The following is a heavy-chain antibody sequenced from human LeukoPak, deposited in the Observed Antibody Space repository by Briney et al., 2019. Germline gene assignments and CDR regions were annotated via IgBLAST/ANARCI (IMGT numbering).Heavy chain of an antibody. J-gene: IGHJ4*02. V-gene: IGHV3-53*01. D-gene: IGHD4-17*01. CDR2: FYRDGST. CDR3: ARGVTVTTDF. Sequence: QPGGSLRLSCAASGFTVSSNYMTWVRQAPRKGLGWVSVFYRDGSTYYADSVKGRFTISRDNSKNTVYLQMNSLTGEDTAMHYCARGVTVTTDFWGQGTLVTVSS. CDR1: GFTVSSNY.